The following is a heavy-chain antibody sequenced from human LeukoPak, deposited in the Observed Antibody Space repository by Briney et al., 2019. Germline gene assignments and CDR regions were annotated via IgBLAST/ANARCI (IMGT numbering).Heavy chain of an antibody. V-gene: IGHV3-48*02. J-gene: IGHJ3*02. CDR3: ARDSAWAFDI. D-gene: IGHD3-10*01. Sequence: GGSLRLSCAASGFTFSNYGMNWVRQAPGKGLEWVSYITSSSADIYADSVEGRFTISRDNAKNSLYLQMNRLRDDDTAVYYCARDSAWAFDIWGQGTVVTVSS. CDR1: GFTFSNYG. CDR2: ITSSSADI.